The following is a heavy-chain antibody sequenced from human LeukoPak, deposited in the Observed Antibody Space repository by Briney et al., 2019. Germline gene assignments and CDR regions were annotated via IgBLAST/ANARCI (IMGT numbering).Heavy chain of an antibody. CDR2: IRYDGSNE. J-gene: IGHJ4*02. Sequence: PGGSLRLSCAASGFTFSTYGIHWVRQAPGKGLEWVAFIRYDGSNEHYADSVKGRFTISRDNSKNTLYPQMNSLRAEDTAVYYCAKDTYSGSSGYYVFDYWGQGTLVTVSS. D-gene: IGHD3-22*01. CDR3: AKDTYSGSSGYYVFDY. V-gene: IGHV3-30*02. CDR1: GFTFSTYG.